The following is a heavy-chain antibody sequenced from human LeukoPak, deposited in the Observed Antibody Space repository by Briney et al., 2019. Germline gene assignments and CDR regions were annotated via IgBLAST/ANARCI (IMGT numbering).Heavy chain of an antibody. V-gene: IGHV4-39*07. J-gene: IGHJ4*02. CDR3: ARSLRWLQYAFDY. CDR2: MYYNGNT. D-gene: IGHD5-24*01. Sequence: SETLSLTCTVSGDSISSSPYYWGWIRQPPGKGLEWIATMYYNGNTHYNPSLKSRVTVSADTSKNQFSLKLSSVTAADTAVYYCARSLRWLQYAFDYWGQGTLVTVSS. CDR1: GDSISSSPYY.